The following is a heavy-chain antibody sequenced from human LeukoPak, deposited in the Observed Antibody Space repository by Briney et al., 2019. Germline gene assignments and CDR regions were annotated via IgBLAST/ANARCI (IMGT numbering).Heavy chain of an antibody. CDR2: INPNSGDT. CDR1: GSTFTDCH. CDR3: ATIMAHLDY. V-gene: IGHV1-2*02. Sequence: ASVKVSCKAFGSTFTDCHMHWVRQAPGQGLEWMGWINPNSGDTNYAQKFQGRVTMTRDTTISTAYMELSRLRSDDTAVLYCATIMAHLDYWGQGTLVTVSS. J-gene: IGHJ4*02. D-gene: IGHD2-8*01.